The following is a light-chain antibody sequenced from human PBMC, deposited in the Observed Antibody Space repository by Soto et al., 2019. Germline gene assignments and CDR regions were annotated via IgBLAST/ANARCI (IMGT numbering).Light chain of an antibody. CDR3: QQYGSSPPYT. Sequence: ESVLTQSPGTLSLSPGERATLSCRASQSVSSSYLAWYQQKPGQAPRLLIYGASSRATGIPDRFSGSGSGTDFTITISRLEAEEFAVYYCQQYGSSPPYTFGQGTKLEI. CDR2: GAS. V-gene: IGKV3-20*01. CDR1: QSVSSSY. J-gene: IGKJ2*01.